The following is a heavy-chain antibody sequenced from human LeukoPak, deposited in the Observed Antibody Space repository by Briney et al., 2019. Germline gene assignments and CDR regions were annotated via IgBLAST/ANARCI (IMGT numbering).Heavy chain of an antibody. D-gene: IGHD3-22*01. V-gene: IGHV3-21*01. Sequence: PGGSLRLSCAASGFTFSSDSMKWVRQAPGKGVEWVSSISSSSSYIYYADSVKGRFTISRDNAKNSLYLQMNSLRAEDTAVYYCARVHRYYDSSGYYDLFDYWGQGTLVTVSS. CDR3: ARVHRYYDSSGYYDLFDY. CDR1: GFTFSSDS. CDR2: ISSSSSYI. J-gene: IGHJ4*02.